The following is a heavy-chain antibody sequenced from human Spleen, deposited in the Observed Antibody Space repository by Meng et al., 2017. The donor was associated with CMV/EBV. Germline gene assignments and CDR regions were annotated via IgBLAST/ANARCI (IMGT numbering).Heavy chain of an antibody. CDR3: AREPAVAGFDY. V-gene: IGHV3-21*01. CDR1: GFTFSAYA. Sequence: GESLKISCAASGFTFSAYAMNWVRQAPGKGLEWVSSISTTSTYIYYADSVKGRFTISRDNAKNSLFLQMNSLRADDTAVYYCAREPAVAGFDYWGQGTLVTVSS. CDR2: ISTTSTYI. D-gene: IGHD6-19*01. J-gene: IGHJ4*02.